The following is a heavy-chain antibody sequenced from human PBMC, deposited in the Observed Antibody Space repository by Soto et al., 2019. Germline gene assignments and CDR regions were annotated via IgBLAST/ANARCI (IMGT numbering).Heavy chain of an antibody. CDR2: IYYSGST. CDR3: ARGYSYGYYYDYGMDV. D-gene: IGHD5-18*01. CDR1: GGSISSGGYY. J-gene: IGHJ6*02. V-gene: IGHV4-31*03. Sequence: QVQLQESGPGLVKPSQTLSLTCTVSGGSISSGGYYWSWIRQHPGKGLEWIGYIYYSGSTYYNPSLKSRVTISVDTSKNQFSLKLSSVTAADTAVYYCARGYSYGYYYDYGMDVWGQGTTVTVSS.